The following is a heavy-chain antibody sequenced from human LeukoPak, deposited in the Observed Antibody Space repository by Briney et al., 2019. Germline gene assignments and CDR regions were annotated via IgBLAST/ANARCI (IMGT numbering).Heavy chain of an antibody. D-gene: IGHD3-22*01. J-gene: IGHJ5*02. Sequence: SETLSLTCAVYGGSFSGYYWSWIRQPPGKGLEWIGETNHSGSTNYNPSLKSRVTISVDTSKNQFSLKLSSVTAADTAVYYCARGPLPMIVVGRGYNWFDPWGQGTLVTVSS. CDR1: GGSFSGYY. V-gene: IGHV4-34*01. CDR2: TNHSGST. CDR3: ARGPLPMIVVGRGYNWFDP.